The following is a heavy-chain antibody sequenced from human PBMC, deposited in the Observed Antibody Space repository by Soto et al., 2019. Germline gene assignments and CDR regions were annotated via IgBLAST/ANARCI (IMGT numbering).Heavy chain of an antibody. CDR1: GFAFSGSA. Sequence: EVQLVESGGGLVQPGGSLKLSCAASGFAFSGSAMHWVRQASGKGLEWVGRIRSKHNGYATAYTASLKGRFTISRDDTKNTAYLQMNNLKTEDTAIYYCATTPSQVRGADVDNWGQGTLVTVSS. V-gene: IGHV3-73*02. CDR3: ATTPSQVRGADVDN. J-gene: IGHJ4*02. CDR2: IRSKHNGYAT. D-gene: IGHD3-10*01.